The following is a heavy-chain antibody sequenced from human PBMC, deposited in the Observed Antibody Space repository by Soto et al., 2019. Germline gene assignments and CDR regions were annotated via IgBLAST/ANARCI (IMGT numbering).Heavy chain of an antibody. D-gene: IGHD2-15*01. CDR2: IYHSGST. V-gene: IGHV4-4*02. CDR1: GGSISSSNW. J-gene: IGHJ4*02. Sequence: SETLSLTWAVSGGSISSSNWLGWVRQPPGKGLEWIGEIYHSGSTNYNPSLKSRVTISVDTSKNQFSLKLSSVTAADTAVYYCARGRSSDRYFDYWGQGTLVTVSS. CDR3: ARGRSSDRYFDY.